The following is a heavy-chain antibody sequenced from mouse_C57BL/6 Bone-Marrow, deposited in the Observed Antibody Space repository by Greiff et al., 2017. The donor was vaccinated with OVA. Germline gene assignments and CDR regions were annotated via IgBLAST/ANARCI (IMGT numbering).Heavy chain of an antibody. CDR3: ARRLTGTLYYFDY. D-gene: IGHD4-1*01. J-gene: IGHJ2*01. CDR1: GYTFTSYW. CDR2: IDPNSGGT. V-gene: IGHV1-62-3*01. Sequence: QVQLQQPGAELVKPGASVKLSCKASGYTFTSYWMHWVKQRPGRGLEWIGRIDPNSGGTKYNEKFKSKATLTVDKPSSTAYMELRSLTSEDSAVYFCARRLTGTLYYFDYWGQGTTLTVSS.